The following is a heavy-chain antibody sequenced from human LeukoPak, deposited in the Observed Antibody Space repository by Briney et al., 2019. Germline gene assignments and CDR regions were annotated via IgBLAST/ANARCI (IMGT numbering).Heavy chain of an antibody. J-gene: IGHJ5*02. D-gene: IGHD2-2*01. V-gene: IGHV4-4*07. CDR1: GGSISSYY. CDR3: ARHGRFCSSTSCYRVMNWFDP. CDR2: IYTSGST. Sequence: SETLSLTCTVSGGSISSYYWSWIRQPAGKGLEWIGRIYTSGSTNYNPSLKSRVTMSVDTSKNQFSLKLSSVTAADTAVYYCARHGRFCSSTSCYRVMNWFDPWGQGTLVTVSS.